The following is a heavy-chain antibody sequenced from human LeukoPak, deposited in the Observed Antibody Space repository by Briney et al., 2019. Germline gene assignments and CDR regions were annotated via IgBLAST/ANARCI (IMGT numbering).Heavy chain of an antibody. V-gene: IGHV1-46*01. J-gene: IGHJ5*02. CDR1: GYTFTSYY. CDR2: INPSGGST. Sequence: ASVKVSCKASGYTFTSYYMHWVRQAPGQGLEWMGIINPSGGSTSYAQKCQGRVTMTRDTSTSTVYMELSSLRSEDTAVYYCARDPLLWQRNNWFDPWGQGTLVTVSS. CDR3: ARDPLLWQRNNWFDP. D-gene: IGHD2-15*01.